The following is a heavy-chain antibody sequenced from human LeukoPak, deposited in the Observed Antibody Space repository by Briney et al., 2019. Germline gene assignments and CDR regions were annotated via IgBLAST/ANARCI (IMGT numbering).Heavy chain of an antibody. D-gene: IGHD3-3*01. CDR3: AKAEWLPNWFDP. J-gene: IGHJ5*02. CDR1: GDSISSGGYY. CDR2: IYYSGST. Sequence: SETLSLTCTVSGDSISSGGYYWSWIRQPPGKGLEWIGSIYYSGSTYYNPSLKSRVTISIDTSRNQFSLRLNSVTAADTAVYYCAKAEWLPNWFDPWGQGTLVTVSS. V-gene: IGHV4-39*07.